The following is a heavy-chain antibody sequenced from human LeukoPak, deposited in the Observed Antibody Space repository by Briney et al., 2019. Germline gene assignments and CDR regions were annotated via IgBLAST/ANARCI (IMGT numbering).Heavy chain of an antibody. D-gene: IGHD3-9*01. Sequence: GGSLRLSCAASGFTVSSNYMSWVRQAPGKGLEWVSYISRSSSTIYYADSVKGRFTISRDNAKNSLYLQMNSLRAEDTAVYYCARMSFDILTGYYIGIDYWGQGTLVTVSS. CDR3: ARMSFDILTGYYIGIDY. CDR1: GFTVSSNY. J-gene: IGHJ4*02. CDR2: ISRSSSTI. V-gene: IGHV3-48*01.